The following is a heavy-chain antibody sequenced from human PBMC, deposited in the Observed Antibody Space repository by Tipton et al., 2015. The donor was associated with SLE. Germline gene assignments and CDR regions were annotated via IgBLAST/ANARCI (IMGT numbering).Heavy chain of an antibody. J-gene: IGHJ3*02. CDR2: IFYSGNT. CDR3: ARDQVYYYDTGGYYRGPFHI. Sequence: TLSLTCTVSGGSISSYYWSWIRQPPGKGLEWIGYIFYSGNTNYNPSLKSRVTISVDTSKNQFSLKLSSVTAADTALYYCARDQVYYYDTGGYYRGPFHIWGQGTMVTVSP. D-gene: IGHD3-22*01. V-gene: IGHV4-59*12. CDR1: GGSISSYY.